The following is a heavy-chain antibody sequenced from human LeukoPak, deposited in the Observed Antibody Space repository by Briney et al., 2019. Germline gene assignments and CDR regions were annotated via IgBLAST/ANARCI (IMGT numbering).Heavy chain of an antibody. J-gene: IGHJ6*04. V-gene: IGHV3-7*03. D-gene: IGHD3-10*01. CDR1: GFTFSSYW. CDR2: IKQDGSEK. CDR3: ARSDSNYYGSGSYYPPYYYYGMDV. Sequence: GGSLRLSCAASGFTFSSYWMSWVRQGPGKGLEWVANIKQDGSEKYYVDSVKGRFTISRDNAKNSLYLQMNSLRAEDTAVYYCARSDSNYYGSGSYYPPYYYYGMDVWGKGTTVTVSS.